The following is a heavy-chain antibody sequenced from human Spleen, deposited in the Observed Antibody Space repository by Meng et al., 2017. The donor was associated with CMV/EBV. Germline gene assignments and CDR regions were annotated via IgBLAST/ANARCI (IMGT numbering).Heavy chain of an antibody. D-gene: IGHD3-22*01. CDR3: AKGANFYDSSGPFDY. V-gene: IGHV3-30*04. J-gene: IGHJ4*02. Sequence: GESLKISCAASGFTFSTFAMYWVRQAPGKGLEWVSVISDNGNKKNYAESVKGRFTMSRDNSKNTLYLQMNSLRAEDTAVHYCAKGANFYDSSGPFDYWGQGTVVTVSS. CDR2: ISDNGNKK. CDR1: GFTFSTFA.